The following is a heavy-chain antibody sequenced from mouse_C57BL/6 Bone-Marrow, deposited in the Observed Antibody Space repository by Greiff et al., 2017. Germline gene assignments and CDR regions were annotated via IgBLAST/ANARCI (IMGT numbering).Heavy chain of an antibody. CDR2: INYDGSST. J-gene: IGHJ3*01. Sequence: EVQLMEPEGGLVQPGSSMKLSCTASGFTFSDYYMAWVRQVPEKGLEWVANINYDGSSTYYLDSLKSRFIISGDNAKNIRYLQMSSLKSEDTATYYCAREERGWFAYWGQGTLVTVSA. V-gene: IGHV5-16*01. CDR1: GFTFSDYY. CDR3: AREERGWFAY.